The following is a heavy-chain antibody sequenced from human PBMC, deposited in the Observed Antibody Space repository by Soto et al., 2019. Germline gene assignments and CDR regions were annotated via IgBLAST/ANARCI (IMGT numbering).Heavy chain of an antibody. CDR2: ISAYNGNT. CDR3: ARGYCSGGSCYSDDAFDI. J-gene: IGHJ3*02. D-gene: IGHD2-15*01. CDR1: GYTFTSYG. Sequence: QVQLVQSGAEVKKPGASVKVSCKASGYTFTSYGISWVRQAPGQGLEWMGWISAYNGNTNYAQKLQGRVTMTTDTPTSTAYMELRSLRSDDTAVYYCARGYCSGGSCYSDDAFDIWGQGTMVTVSS. V-gene: IGHV1-18*01.